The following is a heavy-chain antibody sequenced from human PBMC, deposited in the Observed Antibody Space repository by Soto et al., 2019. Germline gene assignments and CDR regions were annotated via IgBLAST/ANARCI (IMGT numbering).Heavy chain of an antibody. J-gene: IGHJ3*02. D-gene: IGHD4-4*01. CDR3: GGTTEDMGDALDI. Sequence: GASVKVSCKASGYTFTSYYMHWVRQAPGQGLEWMGIINPSGGSTSYAQKFQGRVTMTRDTSTSTVYMGLSSVRSEDRAVYYCGGTTEDMGDALDIWGQGAMGTGSS. CDR2: INPSGGST. V-gene: IGHV1-46*01. CDR1: GYTFTSYY.